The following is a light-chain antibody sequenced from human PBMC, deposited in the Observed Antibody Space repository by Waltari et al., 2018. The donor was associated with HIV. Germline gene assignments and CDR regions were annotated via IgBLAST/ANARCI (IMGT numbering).Light chain of an antibody. CDR1: QTVRSNY. V-gene: IGKV3-20*01. J-gene: IGKJ1*01. CDR3: HQYGGSPRT. CDR2: ANA. Sequence: ENVLKQSPGTLSLTPGQGATLSCRASQTVRSNYLAWYQQKPGQAPRLLIYANARTAGIPDRFWASGSWTYFTLTISRLEPEDFAVYYCHQYGGSPRTFGQGTRV.